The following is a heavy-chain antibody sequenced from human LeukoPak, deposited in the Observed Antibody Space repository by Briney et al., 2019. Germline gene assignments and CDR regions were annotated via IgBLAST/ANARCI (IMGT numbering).Heavy chain of an antibody. V-gene: IGHV1-18*01. J-gene: IGHJ3*02. CDR3: ARLAAVGTIGAAFDI. CDR1: GYTFTSYG. CDR2: ISAYNGNT. Sequence: ASVKVSCKASGYTFTSYGISWVRQAPGQGLEWMGWISAYNGNTNYAQKLQGRVTMTTDTSTSTAYMELRSLRSDDTAVYYCARLAAVGTIGAAFDIWGQGTMVTVSS. D-gene: IGHD6-13*01.